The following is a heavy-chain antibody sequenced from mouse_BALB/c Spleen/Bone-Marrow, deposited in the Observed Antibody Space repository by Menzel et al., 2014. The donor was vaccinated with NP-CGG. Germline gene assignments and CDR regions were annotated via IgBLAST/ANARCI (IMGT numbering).Heavy chain of an antibody. CDR1: GYLFTSYY. Sequence: EVQLQQSGPELMKPGASVKISCEASGYLFTSYYMHWVKQSHGESLEWIGYFDPFNGGTSYNQKFKGKATLTVDKSSSTAYMHLSSLTSEDSAVYFCARSYDGYPYAMNYWGQGTSVTVSS. CDR2: FDPFNGGT. D-gene: IGHD2-3*01. V-gene: IGHV1S135*01. J-gene: IGHJ4*01. CDR3: ARSYDGYPYAMNY.